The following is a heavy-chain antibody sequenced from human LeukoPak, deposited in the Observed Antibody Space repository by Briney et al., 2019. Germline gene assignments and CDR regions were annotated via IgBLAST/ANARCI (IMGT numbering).Heavy chain of an antibody. V-gene: IGHV1-69*13. CDR1: GGTFSSYA. CDR2: IIPIFGTA. CDR3: ARDGYCSSTSCYDYYMDV. D-gene: IGHD2-2*03. J-gene: IGHJ6*03. Sequence: SVTVSCKASGGTFSSYAISWVRQAPGQGLEWMGGIIPIFGTANYAQKFQGRVTITADESMSTAYMELSSLRSEDTAVYYCARDGYCSSTSCYDYYMDVWGKGTTVTVSS.